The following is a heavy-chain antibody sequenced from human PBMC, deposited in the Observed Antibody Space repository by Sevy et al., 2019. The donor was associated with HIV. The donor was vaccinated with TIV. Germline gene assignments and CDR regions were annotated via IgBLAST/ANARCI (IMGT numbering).Heavy chain of an antibody. D-gene: IGHD2-2*01. CDR2: ISGISNYI. CDR3: ARTGCSITSCLTADAFDI. CDR1: GFTFSSYS. J-gene: IGHJ3*02. V-gene: IGHV3-21*06. Sequence: GGSLRLSCAASGFTFSSYSMNWVRQAPGKGLKWVSSISGISNYIYYADSVKGRFTISRDNAKSSLYLQMNSLRAEDTAVYYCARTGCSITSCLTADAFDIWGQWTLVTVS.